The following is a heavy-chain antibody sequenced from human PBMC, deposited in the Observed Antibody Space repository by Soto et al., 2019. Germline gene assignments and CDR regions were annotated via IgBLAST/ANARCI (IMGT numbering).Heavy chain of an antibody. CDR2: ISYDGSNK. V-gene: IGHV3-30*18. J-gene: IGHJ4*02. D-gene: IGHD3-3*01. CDR3: AKVMGDYDFWSGYYVGFDY. CDR1: GFTCSGYG. Sequence: GGSLRVSCAASGFTCSGYGMHWVRQSPGKGLEWVAVISYDGSNKYYADSVKGRFTISRDNSKNTLYLQMNSLRAEDTAVYYCAKVMGDYDFWSGYYVGFDYWGQGTLVTVSS.